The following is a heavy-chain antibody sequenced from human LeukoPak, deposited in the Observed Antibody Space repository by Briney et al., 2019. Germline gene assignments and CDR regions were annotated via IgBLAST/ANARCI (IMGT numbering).Heavy chain of an antibody. Sequence: PGGSLRLSCAASGFTFSSYWMSWVRQAPGKGLEWVANIKQDGSEKYYVDSVKGRFTISRDNAKNSLYLQMNSLRAEDTAVYYCARVVRPTIAAASDYWGQGTLVTVSS. CDR3: ARVVRPTIAAASDY. V-gene: IGHV3-7*01. D-gene: IGHD6-13*01. J-gene: IGHJ4*02. CDR2: IKQDGSEK. CDR1: GFTFSSYW.